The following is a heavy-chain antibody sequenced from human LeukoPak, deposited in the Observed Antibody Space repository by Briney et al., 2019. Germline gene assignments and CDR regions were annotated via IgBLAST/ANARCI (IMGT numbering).Heavy chain of an antibody. J-gene: IGHJ4*02. CDR3: ARGRRRWLQLRFDY. Sequence: SETLSLTCTVSGGSISSSSYYWGWIRQPPGKGLEWIGSIYYSGSTYYNPSLKSRVTISVDTSKNQFSLKLSSVTAADTAVYYCARGRRRWLQLRFDYWGQGTLVTVSS. V-gene: IGHV4-39*01. CDR2: IYYSGST. D-gene: IGHD5-24*01. CDR1: GGSISSSSYY.